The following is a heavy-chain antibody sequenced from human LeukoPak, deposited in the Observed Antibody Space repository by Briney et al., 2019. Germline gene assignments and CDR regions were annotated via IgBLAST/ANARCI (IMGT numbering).Heavy chain of an antibody. J-gene: IGHJ4*02. D-gene: IGHD6-19*01. CDR1: GFTFTSYA. CDR2: IRVSGGST. Sequence: GGFPRLSCAASGFTFTSYAMGWVRQAPGKGPEWVSSIRVSGGSTYYADSVMGRFTISRDNSKNTLYLQMNSLRAEDTAVYYCAKDSISGWFASGYWGQGTLFT. V-gene: IGHV3-23*01. CDR3: AKDSISGWFASGY.